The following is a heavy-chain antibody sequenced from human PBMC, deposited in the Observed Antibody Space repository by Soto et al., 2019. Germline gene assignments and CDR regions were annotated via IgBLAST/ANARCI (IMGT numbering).Heavy chain of an antibody. V-gene: IGHV3-23*01. CDR3: AKLTYPSDSTGYYYESVSGWIDS. Sequence: EVQLLESGGGLIQPGGSLRLSCAASGFTFSSYAMSWVRQAPGKGLEWVSGISASGGTANLADSVEGRCTISRDNSKSTLYLQMSSLRAEDTDVYYCAKLTYPSDSTGYYYESVSGWIDSWGQGTLVTVSS. J-gene: IGHJ5*01. CDR1: GFTFSSYA. CDR2: ISASGGTA. D-gene: IGHD3-22*01.